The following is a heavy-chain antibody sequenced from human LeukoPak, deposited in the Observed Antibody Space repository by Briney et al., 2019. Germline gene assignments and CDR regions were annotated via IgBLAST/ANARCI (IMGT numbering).Heavy chain of an antibody. D-gene: IGHD5-24*01. J-gene: IGHJ4*02. V-gene: IGHV3-64*01. CDR1: GFTFSSYA. CDR3: ARDDGYSIDF. Sequence: PGGSLRLSCAASGFTFSSYAMHWVRQAPGKGLEYVSGINSNGDSTFYANSVKGRLTSSRDNSRNTMFLQMGSLRAEDMAVYFCARDDGYSIDFWGQGTLVAVSS. CDR2: INSNGDST.